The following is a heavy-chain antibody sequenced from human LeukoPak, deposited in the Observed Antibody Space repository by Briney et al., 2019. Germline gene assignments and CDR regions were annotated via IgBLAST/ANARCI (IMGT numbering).Heavy chain of an antibody. CDR2: ISAYNGNT. V-gene: IGHV1-18*01. CDR1: GYTFTNYA. D-gene: IGHD1-1*01. Sequence: ASVKVSCKSSGYTFTNYAISWVRQAPGQGLEWMGWISAYNGNTNYAQNVQGRVTMTTDTSTSTAYMELSSLRSEDTAIYYCARGLDWNDLHLDVWGKGTTVIVSS. J-gene: IGHJ6*04. CDR3: ARGLDWNDLHLDV.